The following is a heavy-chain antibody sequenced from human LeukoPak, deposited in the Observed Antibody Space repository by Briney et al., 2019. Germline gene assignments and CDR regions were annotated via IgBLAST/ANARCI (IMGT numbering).Heavy chain of an antibody. CDR3: ARGFPSAGGPFDY. D-gene: IGHD6-13*01. CDR1: GYTFIDYY. V-gene: IGHV1/OR15-1*03. Sequence: VASVKVSCKASGYTFIDYYIHWVRQAPGQGLEWMGRINPNSGVTNYAQKFHGWVTLTRDASINTAYMQLSSLTSEDTSTYFCARGFPSAGGPFDYWGQGTLVTVSS. CDR2: INPNSGVT. J-gene: IGHJ4*02.